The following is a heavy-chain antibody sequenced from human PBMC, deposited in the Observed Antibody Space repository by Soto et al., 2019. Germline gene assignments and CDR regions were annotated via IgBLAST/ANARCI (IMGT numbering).Heavy chain of an antibody. CDR1: GGSISSYY. Sequence: PSETLSLTCTVSGGSISSYYWSWIRQPPGKGLEWIGYIYYSGSTNYNPSLKSRVTISVDTSKNQFSLKLSSVTAADTAVYYCARVVRITMVRGPNWFDPWGQGTLVTVSS. J-gene: IGHJ5*02. CDR3: ARVVRITMVRGPNWFDP. D-gene: IGHD3-10*01. CDR2: IYYSGST. V-gene: IGHV4-59*01.